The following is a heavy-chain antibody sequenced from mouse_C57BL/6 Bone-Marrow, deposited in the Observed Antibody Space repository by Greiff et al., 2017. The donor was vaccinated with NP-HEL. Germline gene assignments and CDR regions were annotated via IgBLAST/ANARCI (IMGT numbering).Heavy chain of an antibody. J-gene: IGHJ1*03. V-gene: IGHV5-9-1*02. CDR2: ISSGGDYI. Sequence: EVTVVESGEGLVKPGGSLKLSCAASGFTFSSYAMSWVRQTPEKRLEWVAYISSGGDYIYYADTVKGRFTISRDNARNTLYLQMSSLKSEDTAMYYCTREGVWYFDVWGTGTTVTVSS. CDR3: TREGVWYFDV. CDR1: GFTFSSYA.